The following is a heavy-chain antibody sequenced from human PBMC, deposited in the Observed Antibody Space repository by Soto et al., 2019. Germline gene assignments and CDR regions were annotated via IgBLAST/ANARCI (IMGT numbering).Heavy chain of an antibody. V-gene: IGHV3-48*01. J-gene: IGHJ4*02. CDR2: ISSSSSTI. Sequence: EVQLVESGGGLVQPGGSLRLSCAASGFTFSNYSMNWVRQAPGKGLEWVSYISSSSSTIYYADSVKGRFTISRDNAKNSLYLQMNSLRAEVTAVYYCAREGVFWSGYPFDYWGQGTLVTVSS. D-gene: IGHD3-3*01. CDR1: GFTFSNYS. CDR3: AREGVFWSGYPFDY.